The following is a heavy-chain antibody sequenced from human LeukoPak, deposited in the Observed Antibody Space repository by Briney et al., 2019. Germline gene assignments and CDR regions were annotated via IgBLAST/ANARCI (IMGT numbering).Heavy chain of an antibody. V-gene: IGHV4-34*01. CDR2: INHSGST. CDR1: GSSFSGYY. J-gene: IGHJ4*02. D-gene: IGHD3-3*01. CDR3: ARVPFGVVTDLYYFDY. Sequence: STTMSLTSAVHGSSFSGYYLSWIPQPPSPVLQSIGKINHSGSTNYNPSLKSRVTISVDTSKNQFSLKLSSVTAADTAVYYCARVPFGVVTDLYYFDYWGQGTLVNVSS.